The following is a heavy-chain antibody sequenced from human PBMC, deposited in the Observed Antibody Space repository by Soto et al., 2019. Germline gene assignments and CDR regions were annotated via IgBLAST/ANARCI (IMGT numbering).Heavy chain of an antibody. J-gene: IGHJ6*02. CDR1: VGSISSGGYY. Sequence: QVQLQESGPGLVKPSQTLSLTCTVSVGSISSGGYYWSWLRQHPGKGLEWIGYIDYSGSTYYNPSLESRVTLSVDTSTNQFSLKLSSVTAADTAVDYCARGCRRSPGMDVWGQGTTVTVSS. CDR3: ARGCRRSPGMDV. V-gene: IGHV4-31*03. D-gene: IGHD2-8*01. CDR2: IDYSGST.